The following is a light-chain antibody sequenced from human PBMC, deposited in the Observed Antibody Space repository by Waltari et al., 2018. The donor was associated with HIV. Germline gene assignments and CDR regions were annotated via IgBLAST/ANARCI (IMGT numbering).Light chain of an antibody. CDR1: SSNIGNNI. Sequence: QSVLTQPPSVSATPGQRVTISCSGSSSNIGNNIVTWYQQLPGTAPKPIIYGNDTLPSGVPDRFSGSKSGTSASLARSGLQSEDETDYYCATWDDSLNGPLFGGGTKLTVL. CDR2: GND. V-gene: IGLV1-44*01. CDR3: ATWDDSLNGPL. J-gene: IGLJ2*01.